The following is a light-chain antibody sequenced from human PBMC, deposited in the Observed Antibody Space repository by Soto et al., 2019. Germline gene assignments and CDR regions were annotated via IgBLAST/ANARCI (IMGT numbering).Light chain of an antibody. CDR3: SSYTSSRTYV. Sequence: QYALTQPASVSGSPGQSITISCTGTISDVGGYNYVSWYQQHPGKAPKLMIYEVSNRPSGVSNRFSGSKSGNTASLTISGLQAEDEADYYCSSYTSSRTYVFGTGTKVTVL. J-gene: IGLJ1*01. CDR2: EVS. CDR1: ISDVGGYNY. V-gene: IGLV2-14*01.